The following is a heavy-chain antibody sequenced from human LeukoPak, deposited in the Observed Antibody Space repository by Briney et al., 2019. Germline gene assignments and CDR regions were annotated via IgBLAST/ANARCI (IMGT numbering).Heavy chain of an antibody. J-gene: IGHJ6*04. CDR1: GFTVSSNY. Sequence: GGSLRLSCAASGFTVSSNYMSWVRQAPGKGLEWVSDIYSGGSTYYADSVKGRFTISRDNSKNTLYLQMNSLRAEDTAVYYCAREKGYGSGSYDYYGMDVWGKGTTVTVCS. CDR3: AREKGYGSGSYDYYGMDV. CDR2: IYSGGST. V-gene: IGHV3-53*01. D-gene: IGHD3-10*01.